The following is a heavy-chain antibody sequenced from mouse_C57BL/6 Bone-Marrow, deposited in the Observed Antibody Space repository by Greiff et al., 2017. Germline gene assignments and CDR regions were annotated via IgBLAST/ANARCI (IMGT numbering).Heavy chain of an antibody. V-gene: IGHV1-18*01. D-gene: IGHD3-2*02. CDR3: ARKGTAKATWGAAMYY. CDR2: INPNNGGT. CDR1: GYTFTDYN. J-gene: IGHJ4*01. Sequence: VQLQQSGPELVKPGASVKIPCKASGYTFTDYNMDWVKQSPGKSLEWIGDINPNNGGTIYNQKFKGKATLTVDKSSSTAYMELLSLTSEDTAVYYCARKGTAKATWGAAMYYEGRGTSATVS.